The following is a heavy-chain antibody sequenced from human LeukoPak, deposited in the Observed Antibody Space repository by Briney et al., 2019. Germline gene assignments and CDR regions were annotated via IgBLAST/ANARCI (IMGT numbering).Heavy chain of an antibody. Sequence: SETLSLTCAVYGGSFSGYYWSWIRQPPGKGLEWIGEINHSGSTNYNPSLKSRVTISVDTSKNQFSLKLSSVTAADTAVYYCARGGVVVMTAIGYWGQGTLVTVFS. D-gene: IGHD2-21*02. CDR3: ARGGVVVMTAIGY. CDR1: GGSFSGYY. V-gene: IGHV4-34*01. J-gene: IGHJ4*02. CDR2: INHSGST.